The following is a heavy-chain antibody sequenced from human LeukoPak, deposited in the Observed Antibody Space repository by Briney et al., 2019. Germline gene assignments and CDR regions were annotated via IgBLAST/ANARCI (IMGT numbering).Heavy chain of an antibody. D-gene: IGHD3-22*01. V-gene: IGHV1-18*01. J-gene: IGHJ4*02. CDR1: GYTFMSYG. CDR3: ARAYYESSAYRHAVYFDY. CDR2: ISGYNGNT. Sequence: ASVKVSCKASGYTFMSYGISWVRQAPGQGLEWMGWISGYNGNTNYAQKLQGRVTMTTDTSTSTAYMELRSLRSDDTAVYYCARAYYESSAYRHAVYFDYWGQGTLVTVSS.